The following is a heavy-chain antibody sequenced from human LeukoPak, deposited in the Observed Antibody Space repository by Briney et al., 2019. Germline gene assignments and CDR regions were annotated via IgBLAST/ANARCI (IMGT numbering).Heavy chain of an antibody. CDR2: INKSGGIT. CDR1: GFTFTSYA. J-gene: IGHJ3*02. V-gene: IGHV3-23*01. Sequence: GGSLRLSCAASGFTFTSYAMSWVRQAPGKGLEWVSTINKSGGITYYADSVKGRFTISRDNSKNTLYLQMNSLRAEDTAVYYCARDGVEMATIDAFDIWGQGTMVTVSS. D-gene: IGHD5-24*01. CDR3: ARDGVEMATIDAFDI.